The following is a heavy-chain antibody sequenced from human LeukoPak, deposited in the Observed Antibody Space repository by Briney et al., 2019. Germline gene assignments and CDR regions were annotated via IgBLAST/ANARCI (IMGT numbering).Heavy chain of an antibody. J-gene: IGHJ4*02. CDR2: IYTSGST. CDR1: GGSISSGSYY. D-gene: IGHD1-26*01. Sequence: PSETLSLTCTVSGGSISSGSYYWSWIRQPAGKGLEWIGRIYTSGSTNYNPSLKSRVTISVDTSKNQFSLKLSSVTAADTAVYYCASGSYEPYYFDYWGQGTLVTVSS. V-gene: IGHV4-61*02. CDR3: ASGSYEPYYFDY.